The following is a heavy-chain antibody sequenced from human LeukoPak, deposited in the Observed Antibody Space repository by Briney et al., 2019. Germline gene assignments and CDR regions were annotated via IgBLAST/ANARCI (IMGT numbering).Heavy chain of an antibody. J-gene: IGHJ6*03. D-gene: IGHD3-3*01. Sequence: PGGSLRLSCAASGFTFSSYWMSWVRRAPGKGLEWMANIKQDGSEKYYVDSVKGRFTISRDNAKNSLYLQMNSLRAEDTAVYYCARCVLRFYYYMDVWGKGTTVTVSS. V-gene: IGHV3-7*01. CDR3: ARCVLRFYYYMDV. CDR2: IKQDGSEK. CDR1: GFTFSSYW.